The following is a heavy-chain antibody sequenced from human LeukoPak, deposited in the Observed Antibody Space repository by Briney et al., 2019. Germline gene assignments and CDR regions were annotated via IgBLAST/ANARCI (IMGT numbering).Heavy chain of an antibody. V-gene: IGHV3-21*01. CDR2: ISSTSSYI. J-gene: IGHJ4*02. CDR1: GFTFSSYS. D-gene: IGHD5-18*01. CDR3: ARGVDTAMAIDY. Sequence: GGSLRLSCAASGFTFSSYSMNWVRQAPGKGLEWVSSISSTSSYIRYPDSVMGRFTISRDNAKNSLYLQMNSLRAEDTAVYYCARGVDTAMAIDYWGQGTQVTVSS.